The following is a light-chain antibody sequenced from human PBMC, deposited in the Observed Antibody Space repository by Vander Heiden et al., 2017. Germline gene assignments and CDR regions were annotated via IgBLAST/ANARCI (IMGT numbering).Light chain of an antibody. V-gene: IGLV2-23*02. Sequence: QSPLTQPASVSGSPGQSSTISCTSTSSDFGSYCHLSWYRHHPAKVPQLIIYAVSKRPSGISHRFSGSKSGNTASVTVSGLQAEDEADYYCCSYAGTTTVVVFGGGTKLTVL. CDR3: CSYAGTTTVVV. J-gene: IGLJ3*02. CDR2: AVS. CDR1: SSDFGSYCH.